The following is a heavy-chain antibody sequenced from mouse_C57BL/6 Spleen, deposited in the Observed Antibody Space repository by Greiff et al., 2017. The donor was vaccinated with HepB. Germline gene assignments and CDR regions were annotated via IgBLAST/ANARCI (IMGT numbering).Heavy chain of an antibody. J-gene: IGHJ2*01. Sequence: QVQLQQPGAELVRPGSSVKLSCKASGYTFTSYWMDWVKQRPGQGLEWIGNIYPSDSETHYNQKFKDKATLTVDKSSSTAYMQLSSLTSEDSAVYDCARSPEGDYFDYWGQGTTLTVSS. V-gene: IGHV1-61*01. CDR2: IYPSDSET. CDR1: GYTFTSYW. CDR3: ARSPEGDYFDY.